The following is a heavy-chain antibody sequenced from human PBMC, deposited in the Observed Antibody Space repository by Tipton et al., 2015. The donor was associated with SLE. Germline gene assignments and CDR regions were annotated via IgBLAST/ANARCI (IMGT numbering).Heavy chain of an antibody. D-gene: IGHD3-16*01. CDR1: SDSIRSSSYY. J-gene: IGHJ3*02. V-gene: IGHV4-39*07. CDR3: ARGASDAFDI. CDR2: IDYSGST. Sequence: GLVKPSETLSLTCTVSSDSIRSSSYYWGWIRQPPGKGLEWIGSIDYSGSTYYSPSLKSRVTLSVDTSKNQFSLKVNSVTAADTAVYYCARGASDAFDIWGQGTLVTVSS.